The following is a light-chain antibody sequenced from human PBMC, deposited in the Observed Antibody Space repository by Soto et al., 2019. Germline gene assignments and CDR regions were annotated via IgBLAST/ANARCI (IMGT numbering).Light chain of an antibody. CDR3: QQYWTWPSIT. Sequence: EIVMTQSPSTLSVSPGDRATLSCRASQNIVSSLAWYQHKPGQVPRVLIYDPSIRAAGVPARFSGSGSGTDFTLTISRLQYDDYAAYYCQQYWTWPSITFGQGTRLEIK. V-gene: IGKV3-15*01. CDR1: QNIVSS. CDR2: DPS. J-gene: IGKJ5*01.